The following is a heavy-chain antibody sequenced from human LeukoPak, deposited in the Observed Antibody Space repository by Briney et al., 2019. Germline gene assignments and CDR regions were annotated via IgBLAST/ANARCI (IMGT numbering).Heavy chain of an antibody. D-gene: IGHD3-10*01. CDR1: GFTFSSYG. V-gene: IGHV3-33*06. CDR2: IWYDGSNK. Sequence: GGSLRLSCAASGFTFSSYGMQWVRQAPGKGLEWVAVIWYDGSNKYYADSVKGRFTISRDNSKNTLYLQMNSLRAEDTAVYYCAKDYSILMVRGVYDYWGQGTLVTVSS. CDR3: AKDYSILMVRGVYDY. J-gene: IGHJ4*02.